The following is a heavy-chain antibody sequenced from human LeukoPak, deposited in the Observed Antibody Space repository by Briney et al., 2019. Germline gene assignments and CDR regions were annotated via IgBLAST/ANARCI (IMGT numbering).Heavy chain of an antibody. CDR2: ISTYDGDT. D-gene: IGHD3-9*01. J-gene: IGHJ5*02. V-gene: IGHV1-18*01. CDR1: GYTFTSYG. CDR3: AREWWGYDVLTGDNWFDP. Sequence: ASVKVSCKASGYTFTSYGITWVRQAPGQGLEWMGWISTYDGDTSYAQKFQGRVTMTTDTSTSTAYIELRSLTSDDTAAYYCAREWWGYDVLTGDNWFDPWGQGTLVTVSS.